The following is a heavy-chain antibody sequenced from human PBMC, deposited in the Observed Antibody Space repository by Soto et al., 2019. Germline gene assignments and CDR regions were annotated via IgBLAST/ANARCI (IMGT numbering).Heavy chain of an antibody. V-gene: IGHV3-48*02. CDR2: ISSSSNTI. J-gene: IGHJ4*02. CDR3: ASSLLDY. Sequence: EVQLVESGGGLVQPGGSLRLSCAASEFTFRAYAMKWVRQAPGKGLEWVSYISSSSNTIYYADSVKGRFTISRDNAKNSLYLQMNSLRDEDTAVYYCASSLLDYWGQGTLVTVSS. CDR1: EFTFRAYA.